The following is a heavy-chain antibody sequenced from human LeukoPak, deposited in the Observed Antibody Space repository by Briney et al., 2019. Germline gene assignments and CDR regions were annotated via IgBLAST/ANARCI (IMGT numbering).Heavy chain of an antibody. Sequence: GGSLRLSCAASGFTFSGYNMNRVRQAPGKGLEWVSSVSSSSGYIYYADSVKGRFTISRDNAKNSLFLQMNNLRAEDTAVYYCARDGARQGYYGMDVWGQGTTVTVSS. CDR3: ARDGARQGYYGMDV. J-gene: IGHJ6*02. CDR2: VSSSSGYI. D-gene: IGHD1-26*01. V-gene: IGHV3-21*01. CDR1: GFTFSGYN.